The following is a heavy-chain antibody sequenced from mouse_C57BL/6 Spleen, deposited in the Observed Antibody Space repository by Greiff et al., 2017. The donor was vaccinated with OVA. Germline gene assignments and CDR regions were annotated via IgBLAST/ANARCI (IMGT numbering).Heavy chain of an antibody. CDR2: INPSNGGT. V-gene: IGHV1-53*01. D-gene: IGHD1-1*01. CDR1: GYTFTSYW. CDR3: ARSCYGSSYWYFDV. J-gene: IGHJ1*03. Sequence: VQLQQPGTELVKPGASVKLSCKASGYTFTSYWMPWVKQRPGQGLEWIGNINPSNGGTNYNEKFKSKATLTVDKSSSTAYMQLSSLTSEDSAVYYCARSCYGSSYWYFDVWGTGTTVTVSS.